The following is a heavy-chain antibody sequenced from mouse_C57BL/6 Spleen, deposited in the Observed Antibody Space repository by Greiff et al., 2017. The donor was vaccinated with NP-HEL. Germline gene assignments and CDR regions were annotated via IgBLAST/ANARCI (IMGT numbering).Heavy chain of an antibody. CDR2: INPNNGGT. CDR1: GYTFTDYN. J-gene: IGHJ2*01. CDR3: ARRDYDYDGFDY. Sequence: DVKLQESGPELVKPGASVKMSCKASGYTFTDYNMHWVKQSHGKSLEWIGYINPNNGGTSYNQKFKGKATLTVNKSSSTAYMELRSLTSEDSAVYYCARRDYDYDGFDYWGQGTTLTVSS. V-gene: IGHV1-22*01. D-gene: IGHD2-4*01.